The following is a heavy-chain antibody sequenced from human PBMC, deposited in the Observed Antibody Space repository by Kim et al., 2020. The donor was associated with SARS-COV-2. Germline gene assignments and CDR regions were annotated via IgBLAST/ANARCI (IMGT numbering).Heavy chain of an antibody. J-gene: IGHJ4*01. CDR2: IYPGGSS. D-gene: IGHD2-2*01. Sequence: SETLSLTCTVSGYSISSGYYWGWIRQPPGEGLEWIGSIYPGGSSYYNPSLKSRVTILVDTSKNQFSLKLTSVTAADTAAYYCARWGCTSTSCSRRYFDY. CDR1: GYSISSGYY. V-gene: IGHV4-38-2*02. CDR3: ARWGCTSTSCSRRYFDY.